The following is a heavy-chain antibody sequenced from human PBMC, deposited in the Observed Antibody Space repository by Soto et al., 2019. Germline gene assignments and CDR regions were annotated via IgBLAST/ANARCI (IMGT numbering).Heavy chain of an antibody. Sequence: PSETLSLTCTVSGGSIYRSGYYWGWIRQPPGRGLEWIGNIDYNGVTYSNPSLKSRVTISRDTSKNQFSLELTSVTAADTALYYCGKVLVGATGHTDSDSWGPGTLVTVSS. J-gene: IGHJ4*02. D-gene: IGHD2-15*01. CDR2: IDYNGVT. CDR1: GGSIYRSGYY. V-gene: IGHV4-39*01. CDR3: GKVLVGATGHTDSDS.